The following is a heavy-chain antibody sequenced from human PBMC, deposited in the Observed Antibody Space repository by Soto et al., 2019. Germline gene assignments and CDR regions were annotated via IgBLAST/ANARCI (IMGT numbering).Heavy chain of an antibody. Sequence: EVHLVESGGGLVQPGGSLRLSCAASGFTFSSYSLNWVRQAPGKGLEWVSYITSSGTTVYYADSVRGRFTISRDNAKNSLYLQMNSLRDDDTAVYYCARVSSNGAYYFDFWGQGTLVTVSS. CDR2: ITSSGTTV. V-gene: IGHV3-48*02. D-gene: IGHD6-13*01. CDR3: ARVSSNGAYYFDF. CDR1: GFTFSSYS. J-gene: IGHJ4*02.